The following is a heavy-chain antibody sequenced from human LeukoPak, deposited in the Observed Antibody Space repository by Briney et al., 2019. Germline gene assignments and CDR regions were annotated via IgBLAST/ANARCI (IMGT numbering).Heavy chain of an antibody. Sequence: SETLSLTCSVSGYSFNSGSYWGWLRPPPGKGLEWIAIIYQSGSTYYNPSLKTRVTLSIDTSKNQFSLKLSSVTAADTAVYYCASTLRTYYYESNGYYPLDYWGQGTLVTVSS. CDR1: GYSFNSGSY. D-gene: IGHD3-22*01. J-gene: IGHJ4*02. V-gene: IGHV4-38-2*02. CDR3: ASTLRTYYYESNGYYPLDY. CDR2: IYQSGST.